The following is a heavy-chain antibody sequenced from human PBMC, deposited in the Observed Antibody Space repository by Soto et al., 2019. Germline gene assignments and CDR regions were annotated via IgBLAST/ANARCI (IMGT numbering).Heavy chain of an antibody. D-gene: IGHD2-8*01. J-gene: IGHJ6*02. V-gene: IGHV4-59*13. CDR2: VHPSWGT. Sequence: SETLSLTCTVSGGSMDTYDWSWIRQPPGKGLEWIGYVHPSWGTTYNSSLKSRLIISLDTSKNQFSLRLRSVAAADTAVYYCARDIMGTNYYYYGMDVWGQGTTVTVSS. CDR1: GGSMDTYD. CDR3: ARDIMGTNYYYYGMDV.